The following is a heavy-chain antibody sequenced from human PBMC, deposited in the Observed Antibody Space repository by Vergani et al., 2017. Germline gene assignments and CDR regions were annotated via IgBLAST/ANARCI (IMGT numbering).Heavy chain of an antibody. Sequence: QVQLVQSGAEVKKPGASVKVSCKASGYTFTGYYMHWVRQAPGQGLEWMGWINPNSGGTNYAQRFQGRVTMTRDTSISTAYMELSRLKSDDTAVYYCAREAQYCRGGNCYSEAFDYWGQGTLVTVSS. CDR2: INPNSGGT. J-gene: IGHJ4*02. V-gene: IGHV1-2*02. D-gene: IGHD2-15*01. CDR1: GYTFTGYY. CDR3: AREAQYCRGGNCYSEAFDY.